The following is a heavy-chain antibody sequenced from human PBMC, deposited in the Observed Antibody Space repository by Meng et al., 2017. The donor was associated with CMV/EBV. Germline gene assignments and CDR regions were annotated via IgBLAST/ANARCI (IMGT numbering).Heavy chain of an antibody. D-gene: IGHD4-17*01. CDR1: GFTFDDYA. Sequence: SLKISCAASGFTFDDYAIHWVRQAPGKGLEWVSGISWNSGSIGYADSVKGRFTISRDNAKNSLYLQMNSLRAEDMALYYCAKGSTVTTWGYFDYWGQGTLVTVSS. CDR3: AKGSTVTTWGYFDY. CDR2: ISWNSGSI. J-gene: IGHJ4*02. V-gene: IGHV3-9*03.